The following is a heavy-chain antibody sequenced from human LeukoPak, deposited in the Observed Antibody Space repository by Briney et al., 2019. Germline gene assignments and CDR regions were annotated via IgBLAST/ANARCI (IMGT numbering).Heavy chain of an antibody. CDR2: INPSGGST. Sequence: GASVKVSCKASGYTFTSYYMHWVRQAPGQGLEWMGVINPSGGSTSYAQKFQGRVTMTRDTSTSTVYMELSSLRSEDTAVYYCARDRGIYYDKDYWGQGTLVTVSS. V-gene: IGHV1-46*01. D-gene: IGHD3-9*01. CDR1: GYTFTSYY. J-gene: IGHJ4*02. CDR3: ARDRGIYYDKDY.